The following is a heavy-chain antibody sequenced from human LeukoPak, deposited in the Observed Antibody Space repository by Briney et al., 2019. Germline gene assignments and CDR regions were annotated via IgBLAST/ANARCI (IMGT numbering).Heavy chain of an antibody. CDR1: GFIFSSYS. V-gene: IGHV3-21*01. CDR3: ARCKYYDILTGYYTQASYWYFDL. Sequence: GGSLRLSCAASGFIFSSYSMNWVRQAPGKGLEWVSSISSSSSYIYYADSVKGRFTISRDNAKNSLYLQMNSLRAEDTAVYYCARCKYYDILTGYYTQASYWYFDLWGRGTLVTVSS. CDR2: ISSSSSYI. J-gene: IGHJ2*01. D-gene: IGHD3-9*01.